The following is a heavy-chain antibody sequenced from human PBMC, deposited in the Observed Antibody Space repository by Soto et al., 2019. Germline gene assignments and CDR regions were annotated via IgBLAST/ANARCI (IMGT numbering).Heavy chain of an antibody. CDR3: ARARFLEN. J-gene: IGHJ4*02. CDR1: GGSISSYY. D-gene: IGHD3-3*01. Sequence: SETLSLTCTVSGGSISSYYWSWIRQPPGKGLEWIGYIYYSGSTNYNPSLKSRVTISVDTSKNQFSLKLSSVTAADTAVYYCARARFLENWGQGTLVTVSS. V-gene: IGHV4-59*01. CDR2: IYYSGST.